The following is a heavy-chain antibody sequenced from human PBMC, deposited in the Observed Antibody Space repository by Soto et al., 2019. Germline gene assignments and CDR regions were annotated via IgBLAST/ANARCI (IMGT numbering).Heavy chain of an antibody. Sequence: GGSLRLSCAASGFTFSSYAMHWVRQAPGKGLEWVAVISYDGSNKYYADSVKGRFTISRDNSKNTLYLQMNSLRAEDTAVYYCARSSIAARDNWFDPWGQGTLVTVSS. V-gene: IGHV3-30-3*01. CDR1: GFTFSSYA. CDR3: ARSSIAARDNWFDP. D-gene: IGHD6-6*01. CDR2: ISYDGSNK. J-gene: IGHJ5*02.